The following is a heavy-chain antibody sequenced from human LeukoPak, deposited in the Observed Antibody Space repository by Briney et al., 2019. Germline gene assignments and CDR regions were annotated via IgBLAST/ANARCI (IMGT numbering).Heavy chain of an antibody. Sequence: PGGSLRLSCAASGFTFSSYEMNWVRQAPGKGLEWVSYISSSGNTIYYGDSVKGRFTISRDNAKNSLYLQMNSLRAEDTAVYYCARERGYSGYDYFIDSPSDYLGQGTLVTVSS. CDR1: GFTFSSYE. D-gene: IGHD5-12*01. CDR3: ARERGYSGYDYFIDSPSDY. CDR2: ISSSGNTI. J-gene: IGHJ4*02. V-gene: IGHV3-48*03.